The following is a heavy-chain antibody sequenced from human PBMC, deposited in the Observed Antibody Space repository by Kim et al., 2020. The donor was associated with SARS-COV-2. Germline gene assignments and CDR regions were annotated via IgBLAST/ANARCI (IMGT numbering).Heavy chain of an antibody. CDR1: GFTFSIYA. J-gene: IGHJ2*01. Sequence: GGSLRLSCAASGFTFSIYAMNWVRQAPGKGLEWVSPINSYGINTYYADSVKGRFTISRDNSKNTMYLQMNSLRVEDTAVYYCSKRYCSAAACKVCDWYLDLWGRGTLVTVSS. D-gene: IGHD2-15*01. CDR2: INSYGINT. V-gene: IGHV3-23*01. CDR3: SKRYCSAAACKVCDWYLDL.